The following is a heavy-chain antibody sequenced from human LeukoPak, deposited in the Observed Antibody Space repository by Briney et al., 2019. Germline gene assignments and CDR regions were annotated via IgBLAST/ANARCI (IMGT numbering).Heavy chain of an antibody. CDR1: GYTFTNHG. V-gene: IGHV1-18*01. J-gene: IGHJ4*02. CDR2: ISTYNGNT. Sequence: ASVKVSCKASGYTFTNHGISWVRQAPGQGLEWMGWISTYNGNTNYAEKLQGRITMTTDTSTSTAYLELRSLRFDDTAVYYCARGGEFLDYWGQGTLVTVPS. CDR3: ARGGEFLDY. D-gene: IGHD3-16*01.